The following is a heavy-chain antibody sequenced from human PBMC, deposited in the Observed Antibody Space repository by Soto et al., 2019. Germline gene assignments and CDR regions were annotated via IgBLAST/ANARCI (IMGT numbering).Heavy chain of an antibody. CDR2: ISAYNGNT. CDR3: ARDGRGPAAIPDYYYSGMDV. CDR1: GYTFTSYG. V-gene: IGHV1-18*04. D-gene: IGHD2-2*02. Sequence: QVQLVQSGAEVKKPGASVKVSCKASGYTFTSYGISWVRQAPGQGREWMGWISAYNGNTNYAQKLQGRVTMTTDTSTSTAYMELRSLRSEDTAVYYCARDGRGPAAIPDYYYSGMDVWGQGTTVTVSS. J-gene: IGHJ6*02.